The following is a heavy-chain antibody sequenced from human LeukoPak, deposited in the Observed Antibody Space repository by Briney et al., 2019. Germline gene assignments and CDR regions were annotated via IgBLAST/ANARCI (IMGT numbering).Heavy chain of an antibody. D-gene: IGHD2-21*02. J-gene: IGHJ4*02. Sequence: GGSLRLSCAASGFTFRDYYMSWIRQAPGKGLEWVSYISSSGSTIYYADSVKGRFTISRDNAKNSLYLQMNSLRAEDTAVYYCARVAHCGGDCYSFDYWGQGTLVTVSS. CDR2: ISSSGSTI. CDR3: ARVAHCGGDCYSFDY. CDR1: GFTFRDYY. V-gene: IGHV3-11*01.